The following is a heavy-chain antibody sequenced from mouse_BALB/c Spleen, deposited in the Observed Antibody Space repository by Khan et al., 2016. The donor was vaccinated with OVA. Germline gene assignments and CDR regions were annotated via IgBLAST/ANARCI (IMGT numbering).Heavy chain of an antibody. V-gene: IGHV1-20*02. CDR2: INPHIGET. Sequence: VQLKESGPELVKPGASVKISCKASGYSFTGYFMNWVMQSHGKSLEWIGRINPHIGETFYNPKFKGKATLTVDESSSTAHVELRSLASEDSAVYYCARIYGSDFDYWGQGTTRTVSS. D-gene: IGHD1-1*01. CDR3: ARIYGSDFDY. J-gene: IGHJ2*01. CDR1: GYSFTGYF.